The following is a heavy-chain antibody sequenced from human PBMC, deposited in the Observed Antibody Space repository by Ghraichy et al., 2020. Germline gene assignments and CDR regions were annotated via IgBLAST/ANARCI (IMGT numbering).Heavy chain of an antibody. CDR2: ISGSGGST. J-gene: IGHJ4*02. CDR1: GFTFSSYA. V-gene: IGHV3-23*01. Sequence: GGSLRLSCAASGFTFSSYAMSWVRQAPGKGLEWVSAISGSGGSTYYADSVKGRFTISRDNSKNTLYLQMNSLRAEDTAVYYCAKGLDYGSGSYNYFDYWGQGTLVTVSS. CDR3: AKGLDYGSGSYNYFDY. D-gene: IGHD3-10*01.